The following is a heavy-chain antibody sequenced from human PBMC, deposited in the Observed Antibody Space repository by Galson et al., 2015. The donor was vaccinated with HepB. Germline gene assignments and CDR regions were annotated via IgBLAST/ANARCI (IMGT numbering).Heavy chain of an antibody. CDR3: ARDRPPYYYDSSGYSASFDY. D-gene: IGHD3-22*01. CDR1: GFTSSSYS. J-gene: IGHJ4*02. V-gene: IGHV3-48*02. Sequence: SLRLSCAASGFTSSSYSMNWVRQAPGKGLEWVSYISSSSSTIYYADSVKGRFTISRDNAKNSLYLQMNSLRDEDTAVYYCARDRPPYYYDSSGYSASFDYWGQGTLVTVSS. CDR2: ISSSSSTI.